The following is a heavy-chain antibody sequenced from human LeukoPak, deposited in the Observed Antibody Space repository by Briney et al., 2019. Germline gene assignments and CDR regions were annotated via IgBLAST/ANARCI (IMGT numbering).Heavy chain of an antibody. D-gene: IGHD1-7*01. Sequence: SVQVSCKASGGTFSSYAISWVRQAPGQGLQWMGGIIPIFGTANYAQKLQGRVTITADESTSTAYMELSSSRSEDTAVYYCARVRTGTAHFDYWGQGTLVTVSS. CDR2: IIPIFGTA. CDR3: ARVRTGTAHFDY. CDR1: GGTFSSYA. J-gene: IGHJ4*02. V-gene: IGHV1-69*01.